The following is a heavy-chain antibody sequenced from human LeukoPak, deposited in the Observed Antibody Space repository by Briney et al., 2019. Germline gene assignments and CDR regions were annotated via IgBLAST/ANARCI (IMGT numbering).Heavy chain of an antibody. D-gene: IGHD3-10*01. Sequence: GGSLRLSCAASGFTFSTYSMNWVRQAPGKGLEWVSSISTSSYIYYADSVKGRFTISRDNAKNSLYLQMNSLRAEDTAVYYCARVGSTSLFYYYYGMDVWGQGTTVTVSS. CDR3: ARVGSTSLFYYYYGMDV. CDR2: ISTSSYI. CDR1: GFTFSTYS. V-gene: IGHV3-21*01. J-gene: IGHJ6*02.